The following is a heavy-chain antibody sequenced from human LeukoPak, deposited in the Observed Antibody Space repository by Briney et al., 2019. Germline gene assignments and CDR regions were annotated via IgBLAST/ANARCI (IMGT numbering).Heavy chain of an antibody. CDR1: GYTFTSYD. CDR2: MNPNSGNT. D-gene: IGHD3-3*01. J-gene: IGHJ4*02. Sequence: ASVKVSCKASGYTFTSYDFNWVRQATGQGLEWMGWMNPNSGNTGYAQKLQGRVTMTTDTSTRTAYMELRSLRSDDTAVYYCARHTGSLYDFWSGYIDYWGQGTLVTVSS. V-gene: IGHV1-8*01. CDR3: ARHTGSLYDFWSGYIDY.